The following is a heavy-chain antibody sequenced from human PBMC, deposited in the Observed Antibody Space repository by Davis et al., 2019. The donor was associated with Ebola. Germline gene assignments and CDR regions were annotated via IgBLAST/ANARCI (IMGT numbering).Heavy chain of an antibody. CDR2: INWNGGST. D-gene: IGHD2-2*01. J-gene: IGHJ6*03. CDR3: TADVVPAATRGVCYYYYYMDV. Sequence: GGSLSLSCAASGFTFDDYGMSWVRQAPGKGLEWVSGINWNGGSTGYADSVKGRFTISRDNAKNSLYLQMNSLKTEDSAVYYCTADVVPAATRGVCYYYYYMDVWGKGTTVTVSS. V-gene: IGHV3-20*04. CDR1: GFTFDDYG.